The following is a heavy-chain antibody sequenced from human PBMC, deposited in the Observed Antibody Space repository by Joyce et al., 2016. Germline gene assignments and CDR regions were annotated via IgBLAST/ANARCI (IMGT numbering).Heavy chain of an antibody. Sequence: QVQLVESGGGVVQPGKSLRLSCAASGLTLSSYSMHWVRQATGEGLEWVALISYDGSNKYSTDSVQGRFTISRDNSKNTLYLQMNSLRAEDTAVYYCARDFQYRGATYHGMDVWGQGTTVTVSS. CDR2: ISYDGSNK. D-gene: IGHD5-12*01. CDR1: GLTLSSYS. V-gene: IGHV3-30*03. J-gene: IGHJ6*02. CDR3: ARDFQYRGATYHGMDV.